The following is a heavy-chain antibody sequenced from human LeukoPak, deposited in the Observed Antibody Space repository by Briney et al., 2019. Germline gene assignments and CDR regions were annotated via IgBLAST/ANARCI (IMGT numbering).Heavy chain of an antibody. J-gene: IGHJ4*02. CDR3: ARGPSCTSISCYTTGLFDY. CDR2: ISSSSNST. Sequence: GGSLRLSCTASGFTFGIYSMSWVRQAPGKGLEWVSSISSSSNSTYYADSVKGQFTISRDNAKNSLYLQMNSLRAGDTAVYYCARGPSCTSISCYTTGLFDYWGQGTLVTVSS. V-gene: IGHV3-21*01. D-gene: IGHD2-2*01. CDR1: GFTFGIYS.